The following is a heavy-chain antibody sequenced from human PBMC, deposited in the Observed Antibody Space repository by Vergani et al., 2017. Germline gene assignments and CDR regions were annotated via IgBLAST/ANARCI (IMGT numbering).Heavy chain of an antibody. CDR3: ALYGVKPNSNWFNP. CDR2: INPSDGTT. Sequence: QVQLVQSGAEVKKPGASVKVSCKASGYAFTSHHLQWLRQAPGQGFEWMGIINPSDGTTSYAQRFQGRVTLTRDTSTSTVYMELRSLRSDDTAIYYCALYGVKPNSNWFNPWGQGPLVSVSS. D-gene: IGHD1-14*01. CDR1: GYAFTSHH. J-gene: IGHJ5*02. V-gene: IGHV1-46*01.